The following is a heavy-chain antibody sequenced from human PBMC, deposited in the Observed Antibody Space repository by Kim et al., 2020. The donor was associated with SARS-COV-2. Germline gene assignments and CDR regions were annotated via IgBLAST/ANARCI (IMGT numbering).Heavy chain of an antibody. Sequence: SETLSLTCTVSGGSISSYYWSWIRQPPGKGLEWIGYIYYSGSTNYNPSLKSRVTISVDTSKNQFSLKLSSVTAADTAVYYCARAVRYYGSGGEGWAYYYYYMDVWGKGTTVTVSS. CDR1: GGSISSYY. D-gene: IGHD3-10*01. CDR3: ARAVRYYGSGGEGWAYYYYYMDV. CDR2: IYYSGST. J-gene: IGHJ6*03. V-gene: IGHV4-59*01.